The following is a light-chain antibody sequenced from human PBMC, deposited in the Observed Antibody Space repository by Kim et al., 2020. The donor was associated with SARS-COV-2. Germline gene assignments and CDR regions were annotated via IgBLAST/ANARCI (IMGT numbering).Light chain of an antibody. V-gene: IGKV3-15*01. CDR3: QQYNNRHPLT. CDR2: GAS. J-gene: IGKJ1*01. CDR1: QSVSSN. Sequence: EIVMTQSPATLSVSPGERATLSCRASQSVSSNLAWYQQKPGQAPRLLIYGASTRATGIPARFSGSGSGTEFTLTISSLQSEDFAVYYCQQYNNRHPLTFGQGTKVDIK.